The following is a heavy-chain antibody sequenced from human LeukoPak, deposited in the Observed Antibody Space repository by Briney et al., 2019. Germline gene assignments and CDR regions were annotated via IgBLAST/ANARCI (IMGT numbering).Heavy chain of an antibody. D-gene: IGHD2-8*01. CDR3: ARENGHFDY. J-gene: IGHJ4*02. CDR1: GFTLSSYG. V-gene: IGHV3-33*01. Sequence: GGSLRLSCAASGFTLSSYGMHWVRQAPGKGLEWVAVIWYDGSNKEYADSAKGRFTISRDNSKNTLYLEMNSLRAEDTAVYYCARENGHFDYWGQGTLVTVSS. CDR2: IWYDGSNK.